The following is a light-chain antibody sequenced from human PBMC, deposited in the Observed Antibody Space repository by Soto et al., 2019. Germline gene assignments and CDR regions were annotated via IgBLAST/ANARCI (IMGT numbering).Light chain of an antibody. CDR2: DNN. Sequence: QSVLTQSLSVSAAPGQKVTISCSGSSSNIGNNYVSWYQQLPGTAPKLLIYDNNKRPSGIPDRFSGSKSGTSGTLDITGLQTGDEADYYCATWDGSLPGEVFGGGTKLIVL. CDR1: SSNIGNNY. J-gene: IGLJ2*01. CDR3: ATWDGSLPGEV. V-gene: IGLV1-51*01.